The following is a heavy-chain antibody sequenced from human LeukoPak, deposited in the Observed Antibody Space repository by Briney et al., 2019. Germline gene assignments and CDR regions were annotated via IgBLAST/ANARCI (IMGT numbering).Heavy chain of an antibody. CDR1: GFTFTSSA. V-gene: IGHV1-58*01. J-gene: IGHJ4*02. CDR2: IVVGSGNT. CDR3: ARVGAYYDSSGYYYRF. Sequence: ASVKVSCKASGFTFTSSAVQWVRQARGQRLEWIGWIVVGSGNTNYAQKFQERVTITRDMSTSTAYMELSSLRSEDTAVYYCARVGAYYDSSGYYYRFWGQGTLVTVSS. D-gene: IGHD3-22*01.